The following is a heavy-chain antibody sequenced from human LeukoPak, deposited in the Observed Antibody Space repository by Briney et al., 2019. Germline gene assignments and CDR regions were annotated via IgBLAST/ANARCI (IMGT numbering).Heavy chain of an antibody. CDR2: MNPNSGNT. J-gene: IGHJ5*02. CDR1: GYTFTSYD. D-gene: IGHD6-19*01. CDR3: ARVRLVRGSNWFDP. Sequence: GASAKVSCKASGYTFTSYDINWVRQATGQGLEWMGWMNPNSGNTGYAQKFQGRVTMTRNTSISTAYMELSSLRSEDTAVYYCARVRLVRGSNWFDPWGQGTLVTVSS. V-gene: IGHV1-8*01.